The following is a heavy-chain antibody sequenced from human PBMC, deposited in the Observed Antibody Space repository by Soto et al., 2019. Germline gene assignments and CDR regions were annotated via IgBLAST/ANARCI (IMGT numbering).Heavy chain of an antibody. D-gene: IGHD1-26*01. CDR2: IWYDGRNK. V-gene: IGHV3-33*01. Sequence: QVQLVESGGGVVQPGRSLRLSCAASGFTFSSYGMHWVRQAPGKGLEWVAVIWYDGRNKYYADSVKGRFTISRDNSKNTLYLQTNSLRADDTAVYYCARPTYSGNYPYYFDYWGQGTLVTVSS. CDR1: GFTFSSYG. J-gene: IGHJ4*02. CDR3: ARPTYSGNYPYYFDY.